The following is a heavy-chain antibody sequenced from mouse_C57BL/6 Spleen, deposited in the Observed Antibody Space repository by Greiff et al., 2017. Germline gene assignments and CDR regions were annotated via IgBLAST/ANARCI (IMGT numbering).Heavy chain of an antibody. CDR1: GYTFTSYW. J-gene: IGHJ3*01. CDR3: AQERGGYGNPWFAY. V-gene: IGHV1-52*01. Sequence: VQLQQPGAELVRPGSSVKLSCKASGYTFTSYWMHWVKQRPIQGLEWIGNIDPSDSDTHYNQKFKDKATLTVDKSSSTAYMQLSSLTSEDSAVYYCAQERGGYGNPWFAYWGQGTLVTVSA. CDR2: IDPSDSDT. D-gene: IGHD2-1*01.